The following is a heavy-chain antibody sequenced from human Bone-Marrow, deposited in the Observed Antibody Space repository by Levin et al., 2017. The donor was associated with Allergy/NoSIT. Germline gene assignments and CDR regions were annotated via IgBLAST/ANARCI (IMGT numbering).Heavy chain of an antibody. J-gene: IGHJ4*02. CDR3: ARDRVGGGAYFFDD. V-gene: IGHV4-39*02. Sequence: SETLSLTCIVSGGSISSSSYYWGWIRQPPGKGLEWIGSISYSGSTYYNPSLKSRVTISVDTSKKQFSLKLSFVTAADTAVYYCARDRVGGGAYFFDDWGQGTLVTVSS. D-gene: IGHD1-26*01. CDR2: ISYSGST. CDR1: GGSISSSSYY.